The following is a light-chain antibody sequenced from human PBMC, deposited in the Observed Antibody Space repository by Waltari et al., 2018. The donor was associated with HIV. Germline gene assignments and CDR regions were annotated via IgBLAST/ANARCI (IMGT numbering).Light chain of an antibody. J-gene: IGLJ2*01. CDR1: SSDVGGYHY. V-gene: IGLV2-14*01. CDR2: GVS. Sequence: QSALTQPASVSGSPGQSITISCTGTSSDVGGYHYVSWYQHHPGKAPKLRISGVSNRPSGVSNRSSGSKSGNTASLTISGLQAEDEADYYCSSYSSSITLYVVFGGGTKLTVL. CDR3: SSYSSSITLYVV.